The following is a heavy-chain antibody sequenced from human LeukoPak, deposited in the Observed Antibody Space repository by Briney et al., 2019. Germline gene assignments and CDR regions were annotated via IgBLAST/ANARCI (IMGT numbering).Heavy chain of an antibody. CDR3: ARETGYHDAFDI. D-gene: IGHD3-9*01. V-gene: IGHV1-2*02. CDR2: INPNSGGT. J-gene: IGHJ3*02. Sequence: GASVKVSCKASGYTFTGYYMHWVRQAPGQGLEWMGWINPNSGGTNYAQKFQGRVTVTRDTSISTAYMELSRLRSDDTAVYYCARETGYHDAFDIWGQGTMVTVSS. CDR1: GYTFTGYY.